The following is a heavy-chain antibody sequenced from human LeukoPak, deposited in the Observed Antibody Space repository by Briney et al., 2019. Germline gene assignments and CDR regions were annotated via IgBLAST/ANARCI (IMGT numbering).Heavy chain of an antibody. CDR2: IYYSGST. D-gene: IGHD3-22*01. V-gene: IGHV4-61*01. CDR1: GGSISSGSYY. CDR3: ARDALPYYDSSGYYKTHDAFDI. J-gene: IGHJ3*02. Sequence: SETLSLTCTVSGGSISSGSYYWSWIRQPPGKGLEWIGYIYYSGSTNYNPSLKSRVTISVDTSKNQFSLKMSSVTAADTAVYYCARDALPYYDSSGYYKTHDAFDIWGQGTTVTVSS.